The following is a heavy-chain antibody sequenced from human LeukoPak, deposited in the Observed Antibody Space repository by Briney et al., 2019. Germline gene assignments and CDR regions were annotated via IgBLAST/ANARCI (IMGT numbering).Heavy chain of an antibody. V-gene: IGHV4-61*02. CDR2: MSFSGST. Sequence: SETLSLTCTVSGGSIRSDSYYWSWIRQPAGKGLEWIGRMSFSGSTSYNPSLKSRATISVDTSKKQLSLELSSVTAADTAVYYCARGSYDILTWPYYYYYMDVWGKGTTVTISS. CDR3: ARGSYDILTWPYYYYYMDV. J-gene: IGHJ6*03. D-gene: IGHD3-9*01. CDR1: GGSIRSDSYY.